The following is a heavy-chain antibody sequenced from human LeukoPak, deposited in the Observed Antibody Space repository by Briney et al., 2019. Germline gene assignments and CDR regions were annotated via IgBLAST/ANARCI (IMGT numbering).Heavy chain of an antibody. CDR3: ARGGGSSGWYALSPLDFDY. CDR1: GFTFSSYW. V-gene: IGHV3-7*01. Sequence: PGGSLRLSCAASGFTFSSYWMSWVRQAPGKGLEWVANIKQDGSEKYYVDSVKGRFTISRDNAKNSLFLQMSSLRAEDTAVYYCARGGGSSGWYALSPLDFDYWGQGTLVTVSS. J-gene: IGHJ4*02. D-gene: IGHD6-19*01. CDR2: IKQDGSEK.